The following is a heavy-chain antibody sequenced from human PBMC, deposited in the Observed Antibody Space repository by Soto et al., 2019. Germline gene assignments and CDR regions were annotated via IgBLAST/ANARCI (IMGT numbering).Heavy chain of an antibody. D-gene: IGHD2-21*02. CDR2: INHSGST. J-gene: IGHJ2*01. CDR3: ARGACGGDCYGSRGRYFDL. V-gene: IGHV4-34*01. CDR1: GGSFSGYY. Sequence: QVQLQQWGAGLLKPSETLSLTCAVYGGSFSGYYWSWIRQPPGKGLEWIGEINHSGSTNYNPSLKSRVTISVDTSKNQFSLKLSSVTAADTAVYYCARGACGGDCYGSRGRYFDLWGRGTLVTVSS.